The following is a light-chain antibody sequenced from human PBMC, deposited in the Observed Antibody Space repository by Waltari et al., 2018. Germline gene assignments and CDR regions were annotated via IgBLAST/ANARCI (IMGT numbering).Light chain of an antibody. CDR3: MQGTNWPQS. V-gene: IGKV2-30*01. CDR1: QSLVYSDGNIY. CDR2: KVS. J-gene: IGKJ2*03. Sequence: DVVMTQSPLSLPVTLGQPASISCRSSQSLVYSDGNIYLNWFQQRPGQSPRRLIYKVSRRDSGVPDRFSGSGSGTDFTLRISRVEAEDVGLYFCMQGTNWPQSFGQGTQLEIK.